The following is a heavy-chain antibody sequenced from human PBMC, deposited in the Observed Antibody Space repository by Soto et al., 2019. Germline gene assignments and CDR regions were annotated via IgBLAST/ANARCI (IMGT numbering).Heavy chain of an antibody. CDR2: IYPGNSDT. V-gene: IGHV5-51*01. CDR1: GNSFISNW. J-gene: IGHJ4*02. D-gene: IGHD1-20*01. CDR3: ARVTNWNFEY. Sequence: PGESLKISCKGSGNSFISNWIAWVRQMSGKGLEWMGIIYPGNSDTRYSPSFQGQVIISADTSISTAYLQWSSLKASDTAIYYCARVTNWNFEYWGQGILVTVSS.